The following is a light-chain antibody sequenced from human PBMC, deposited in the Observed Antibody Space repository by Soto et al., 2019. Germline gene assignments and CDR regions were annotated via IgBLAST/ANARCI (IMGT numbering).Light chain of an antibody. J-gene: IGKJ1*01. CDR2: GAS. CDR1: QSVSSN. Sequence: EIVMTQSPAALSVSPVERATLSCSASQSVSSNLAWYQQKPGQAPRLLIYGASTRATGIPARFSGSGSGTDFTLTISSLQSEDFAEYHCQQYNNWPQTFGQGTKVDIK. CDR3: QQYNNWPQT. V-gene: IGKV3-15*01.